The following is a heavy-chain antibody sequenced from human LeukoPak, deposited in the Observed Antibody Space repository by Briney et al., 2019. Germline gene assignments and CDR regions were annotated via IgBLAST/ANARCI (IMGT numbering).Heavy chain of an antibody. D-gene: IGHD6-13*01. Sequence: GGSLRLSCAASGFTFSSYSMNWVRQAPGKGLEWVSSISSSSIYIYYADSLKGRFTISRDNSKNTLYLQMNSLRADDTAVYYCAKDRPTVYSSSWLHFLDSWGQGTLVTVSS. V-gene: IGHV3-21*04. CDR2: ISSSSIYI. J-gene: IGHJ4*02. CDR3: AKDRPTVYSSSWLHFLDS. CDR1: GFTFSSYS.